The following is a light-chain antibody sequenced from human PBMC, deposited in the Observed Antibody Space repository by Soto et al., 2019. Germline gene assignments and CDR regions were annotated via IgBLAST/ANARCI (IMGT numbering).Light chain of an antibody. V-gene: IGLV1-40*01. J-gene: IGLJ2*01. Sequence: QSVLTQPPSVSGAPGQRVTISCSGSSSNIGAGYDVHWYQQLPGTAPKLLIYSNINRPSGVPDRFSGSKSGTSASLAITGLQAEDEADYYCQSYDSSLSGSNVVFGGGTKLTVL. CDR1: SSNIGAGYD. CDR2: SNI. CDR3: QSYDSSLSGSNVV.